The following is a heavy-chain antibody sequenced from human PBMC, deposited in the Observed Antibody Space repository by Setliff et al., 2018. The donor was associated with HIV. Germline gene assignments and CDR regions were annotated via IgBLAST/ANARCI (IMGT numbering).Heavy chain of an antibody. CDR2: INSDGTST. CDR3: ARDFKSGYVDY. V-gene: IGHV3-74*03. Sequence: PGGSLRLSCAASGFTFSPYWMHWVRQAPGKGLVWVSRINSDGTSTTYADSVKGRFTISRDNSRNTVNLQMNSMRGDDTAVYYCARDFKSGYVDYLGQGIPVTVSS. J-gene: IGHJ4*02. CDR1: GFTFSPYW. D-gene: IGHD2-15*01.